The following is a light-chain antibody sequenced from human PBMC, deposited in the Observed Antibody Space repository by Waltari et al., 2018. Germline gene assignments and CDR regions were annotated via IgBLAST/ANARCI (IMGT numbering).Light chain of an antibody. CDR1: CLEKNY. CDR2: EDK. J-gene: IGLJ2*01. V-gene: IGLV3-10*01. CDR3: YSTDSSGNHRRV. Sequence: SYELTQPPSVSVSPGQTASITCSGPCLEKNYASWYQHRPGQPPLLVIYEDKKRPSAIPERFSGSGSGNTATLIISGAQVEDEADYYCYSTDSSGNHRRVFGGGTKLTVL.